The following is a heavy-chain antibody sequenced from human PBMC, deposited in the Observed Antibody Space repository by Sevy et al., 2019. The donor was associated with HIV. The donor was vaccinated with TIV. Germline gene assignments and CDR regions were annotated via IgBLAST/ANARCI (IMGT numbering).Heavy chain of an antibody. CDR3: ARGGWDIVLVPAAFDI. Sequence: GGYLRLSCAASGFTFSGYTLHWVRQAPGKGLEWVAVISFDGSNKYYVDSVKGRFTISRDNSKNTLYLQMNSLRPEVTPVYYCARGGWDIVLVPAAFDIWGQGTLVTVSS. D-gene: IGHD2-2*01. J-gene: IGHJ3*02. CDR1: GFTFSGYT. CDR2: ISFDGSNK. V-gene: IGHV3-30-3*01.